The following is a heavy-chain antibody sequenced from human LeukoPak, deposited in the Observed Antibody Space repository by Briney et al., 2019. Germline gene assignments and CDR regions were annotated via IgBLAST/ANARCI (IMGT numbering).Heavy chain of an antibody. CDR2: RIPIFCTA. CDR3: ATRRDMYYFDY. CDR1: GGTFISYA. Sequence: SVKVSCKASGGTFISYAISWVRQAPGQGLDWMGGRIPIFCTANYEQKFQGRVTITTDESTSTAYMELSSLRSEDTAVYYCATRRDMYYFDYWGQGTLVTVSS. V-gene: IGHV1-69*05. J-gene: IGHJ4*02. D-gene: IGHD5-24*01.